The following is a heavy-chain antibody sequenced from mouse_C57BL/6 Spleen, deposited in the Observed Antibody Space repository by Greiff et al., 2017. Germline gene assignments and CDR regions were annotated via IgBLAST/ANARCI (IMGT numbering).Heavy chain of an antibody. Sequence: EVKLMESEGGLVQPGSSMKLSCTASGFTFSDYYMAWVRQVPEKGLEWVANINYDGSSTYYLDSLKSRFIISRDNAKNILYLQMSSLKSEDTATYYCARDLDGPFDDWGQGTTLTVSS. CDR1: GFTFSDYY. D-gene: IGHD2-3*01. J-gene: IGHJ2*01. V-gene: IGHV5-16*01. CDR2: INYDGSST. CDR3: ARDLDGPFDD.